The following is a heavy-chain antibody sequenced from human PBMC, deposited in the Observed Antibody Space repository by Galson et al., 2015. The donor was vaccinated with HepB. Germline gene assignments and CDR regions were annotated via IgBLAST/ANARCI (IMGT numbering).Heavy chain of an antibody. CDR1: GDSVSSHIAA. V-gene: IGHV6-1*01. D-gene: IGHD3-10*01. J-gene: IGHJ4*02. CDR3: TRDQLGFIY. CDR2: TCYRSKWHN. Sequence: CAISGDSVSSHIAAWNWVRQSPSRGLEWLGRTCYRSKWHNDYAPSVNSRITIDADTSKNQFSLQLNSVTPEDTAVYYCTRDQLGFIYWGQGTLVTVSS.